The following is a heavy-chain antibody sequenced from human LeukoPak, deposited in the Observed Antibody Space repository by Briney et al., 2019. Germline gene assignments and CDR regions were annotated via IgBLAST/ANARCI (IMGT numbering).Heavy chain of an antibody. V-gene: IGHV4-59*08. J-gene: IGHJ4*01. CDR3: VRQKAVSADFEY. CDR2: VHYSGTN. D-gene: IGHD1-26*01. CDR1: GGSISYYF. Sequence: PSETLSLTCTVSGGSISYYFWSWFRQSPGKGLEWIGNVHYSGTNTYNPSLESRLSMSVDTSKNQFSLTLNSATAAGTAVYYCVRQKAVSADFEYWGQGTLVTVAS.